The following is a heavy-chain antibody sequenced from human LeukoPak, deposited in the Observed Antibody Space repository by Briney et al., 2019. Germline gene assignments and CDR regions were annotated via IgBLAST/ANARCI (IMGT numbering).Heavy chain of an antibody. CDR1: GYSFTSYW. J-gene: IGHJ3*02. CDR3: ARTSGGSYRDAFDI. CDR2: IYPGDSDT. Sequence: GETLKISCKGSGYSFTSYWIGWVREMAGKGLEWMGIIYPGDSDTRYTPSFQGQVTISADKSISTAYLQWSSLKASDTAMYYCARTSGGSYRDAFDIWGQGTMVTVSS. V-gene: IGHV5-51*01. D-gene: IGHD1-26*01.